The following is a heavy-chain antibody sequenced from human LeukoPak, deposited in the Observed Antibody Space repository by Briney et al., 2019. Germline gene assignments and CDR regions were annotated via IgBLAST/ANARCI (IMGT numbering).Heavy chain of an antibody. J-gene: IGHJ4*02. V-gene: IGHV3-64*01. CDR3: ARGTRGFDY. CDR2: ISSNGGST. CDR1: GFTFSSYA. D-gene: IGHD3-10*01. Sequence: GGFLRLSCAASGFTFSSYAMHWVRQAPGKGLEYVSAISSNGGSTYYANSVKGRFTISRDNSKNTLYLQMGSLRAEDMAVYYCARGTRGFDYWGQGTLVTVSS.